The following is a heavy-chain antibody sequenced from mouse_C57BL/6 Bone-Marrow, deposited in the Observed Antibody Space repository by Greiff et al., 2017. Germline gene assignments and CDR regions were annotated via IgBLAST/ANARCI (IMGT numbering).Heavy chain of an antibody. CDR1: GYTFTSYW. J-gene: IGHJ2*01. D-gene: IGHD2-4*01. CDR3: ARWDYDDFDY. V-gene: IGHV1-69*01. CDR2: IDPSDSYT. Sequence: VQLQQPGAELVMPGASVKLSCKASGYTFTSYWMHWVKQRPGQGLEWIGEIDPSDSYTNYNQKFKGKSTLTVDKSSSTAYMQLSSLTSEDSAVYYCARWDYDDFDYWGQGTTLTVSS.